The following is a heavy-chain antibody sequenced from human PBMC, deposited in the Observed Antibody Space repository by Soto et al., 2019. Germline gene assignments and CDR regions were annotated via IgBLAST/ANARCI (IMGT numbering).Heavy chain of an antibody. V-gene: IGHV4-34*01. CDR1: GGSFSGYY. CDR2: INLSGGT. D-gene: IGHD3-16*01. J-gene: IGHJ3*02. CDR3: ARDGWDVPAFDI. Sequence: SETLSLTCAVYGGSFSGYYGSWIRQPPGKGRGWIGEINLSGGTNYNPSLKSRVTISVETSKNQFSLKLSSVTAADTAVYYCARDGWDVPAFDIWGQGTMVTVSS.